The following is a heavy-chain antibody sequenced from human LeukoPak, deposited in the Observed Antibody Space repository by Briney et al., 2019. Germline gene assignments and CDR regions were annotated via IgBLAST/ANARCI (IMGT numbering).Heavy chain of an antibody. V-gene: IGHV4-59*08. D-gene: IGHD1-26*01. CDR3: ARPGLGGRQPFDY. J-gene: IGHJ4*02. CDR2: IYYSGST. Sequence: SETLSLTCTVSGGSISSYYWSWIRQPPGKGLEWIGYIYYSGSTNYNPSLKSRVTISVDTSKNQFSLKLSSVTAADTAVYYCARPGLGGRQPFDYWGQGSLVTVYS. CDR1: GGSISSYY.